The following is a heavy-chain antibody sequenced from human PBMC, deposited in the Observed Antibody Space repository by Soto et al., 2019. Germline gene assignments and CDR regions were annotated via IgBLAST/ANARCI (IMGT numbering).Heavy chain of an antibody. CDR2: IYHSGST. D-gene: IGHD4-17*01. CDR1: SGSISSSNW. CDR3: ARDRRDLEDYGDYVSYFDY. Sequence: SETLSLTCAVSSGSISSSNWWSWVRQPPGKGLEWIGEIYHSGSTNYNPSLKSRVTISVDKSKNQFSLKLSSVTAADTAVYYCARDRRDLEDYGDYVSYFDYWGQGTLVTVSS. V-gene: IGHV4-4*02. J-gene: IGHJ4*02.